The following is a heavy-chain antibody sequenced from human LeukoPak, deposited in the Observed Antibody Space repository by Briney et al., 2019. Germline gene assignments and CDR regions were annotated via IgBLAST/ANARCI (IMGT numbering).Heavy chain of an antibody. J-gene: IGHJ4*02. D-gene: IGHD6-19*01. Sequence: SETLSLTCTVSGVSTTNGIYYWAWIRQPPGKGLEWIGSVHNVGSTYYNLSLRSRVTMSIDTSKNQFSLRLNSVTAADTAVYYCGRHAEYNSGWHFYLDHWGQGSLVTVSS. CDR3: GRHAEYNSGWHFYLDH. CDR2: VHNVGST. V-gene: IGHV4-39*01. CDR1: GVSTTNGIYY.